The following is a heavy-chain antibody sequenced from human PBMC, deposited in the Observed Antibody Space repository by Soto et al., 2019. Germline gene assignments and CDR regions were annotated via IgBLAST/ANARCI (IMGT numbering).Heavy chain of an antibody. J-gene: IGHJ6*02. CDR3: ARDERSGYYVPGYCYYGMDV. Sequence: GGSLRLSCAASGFTFSSYWMSWVRQAPGKGLEWVANIKQDGSEKYYVDSVKGRFTISRDNAKNSLYLQMNSLRAEDTAVYYCARDERSGYYVPGYCYYGMDVWGQGTTVTVSS. CDR1: GFTFSSYW. CDR2: IKQDGSEK. D-gene: IGHD3-3*01. V-gene: IGHV3-7*03.